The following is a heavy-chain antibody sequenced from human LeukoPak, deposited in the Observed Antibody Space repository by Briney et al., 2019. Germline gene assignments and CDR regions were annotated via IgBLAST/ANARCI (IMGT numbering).Heavy chain of an antibody. CDR1: GFTFSSYG. D-gene: IGHD5-24*01. Sequence: GGSLRLSCAASGFTFSSYGMHWVRQAPGKGLEWVAVISYDGSNKYYADSVKGRFTISRDNSKNTLYLQMNSLRAEDTAVYYCAKEEVATIGNYFDYWGQGTLVTVSS. CDR3: AKEEVATIGNYFDY. CDR2: ISYDGSNK. J-gene: IGHJ4*02. V-gene: IGHV3-30*18.